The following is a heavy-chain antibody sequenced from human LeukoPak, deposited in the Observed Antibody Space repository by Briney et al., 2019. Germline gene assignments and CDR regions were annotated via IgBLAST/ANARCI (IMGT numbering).Heavy chain of an antibody. CDR1: GYTFTRYG. D-gene: IGHD3-10*01. CDR3: ARGPEYYYGSGSYDYYGMDV. CDR2: ISAYNGNA. Sequence: ASVKVSCKASGYTFTRYGISWVRQAPGQGLEWMGWISAYNGNANYAQKLQGRVTMTTDTSTSTAYMELRSLRSDDTAVYYCARGPEYYYGSGSYDYYGMDVWGQGTTVTVSS. V-gene: IGHV1-18*01. J-gene: IGHJ6*02.